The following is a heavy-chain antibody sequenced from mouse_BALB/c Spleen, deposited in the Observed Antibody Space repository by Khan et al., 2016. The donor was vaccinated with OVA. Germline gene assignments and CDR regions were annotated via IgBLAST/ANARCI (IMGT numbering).Heavy chain of an antibody. CDR1: GFTFSDYY. J-gene: IGHJ3*01. CDR2: ISDSDTYT. CDR3: TRGSYGDPFAY. V-gene: IGHV5-4*02. D-gene: IGHD2-13*01. Sequence: EVELVESGGGLVKPGGSLKLSCEASGFTFSDYYMYWVRQPPEKRLEWVATISDSDTYTYYPDSVTGRFTISRDDVKTNLYLRMNSLKTEDTAIYYCTRGSYGDPFAYWGQGTLVTVSA.